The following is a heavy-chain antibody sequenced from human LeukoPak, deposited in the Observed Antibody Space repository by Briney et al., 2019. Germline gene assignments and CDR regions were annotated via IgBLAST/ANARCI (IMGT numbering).Heavy chain of an antibody. J-gene: IGHJ4*02. V-gene: IGHV4-39*01. CDR2: ISYSGRT. CDR3: ARLRAYYYDSSGYYNFDF. Sequence: SETLSLTCTVSGGSTSGSSFYWGWIRQPPGKGLECIGRISYSGRTYYNPSLQSRVTISVDTSKNQFSLRLSSVTAADTAVYYCARLRAYYYDSSGYYNFDFWGQGTLVTVSS. D-gene: IGHD3-22*01. CDR1: GGSTSGSSFY.